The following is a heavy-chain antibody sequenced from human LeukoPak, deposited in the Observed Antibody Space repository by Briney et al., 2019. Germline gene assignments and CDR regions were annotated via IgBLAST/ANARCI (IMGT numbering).Heavy chain of an antibody. CDR3: ARDPSVEVVAATLDY. V-gene: IGHV1-2*02. CDR2: INPNSGGT. Sequence: ASVKVSCKASGYTFTGYYMHWVRQAPGQGLEWMGWINPNSGGTNYAQKFQGRVTMTRDTSISTAYMELSRLRSDDTAVYYCARDPSVEVVAATLDYWGQGTLVTVSS. J-gene: IGHJ4*02. CDR1: GYTFTGYY. D-gene: IGHD2-15*01.